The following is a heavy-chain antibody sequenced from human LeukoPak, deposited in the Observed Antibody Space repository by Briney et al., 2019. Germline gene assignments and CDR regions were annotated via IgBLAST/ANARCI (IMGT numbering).Heavy chain of an antibody. CDR3: ARGRQGATTRYFDL. CDR1: GIIFSNYA. D-gene: IGHD1-26*01. Sequence: GGSLRLSCAASGIIFSNYAMHWVRQGPGKGLECISTISSDGGSTYYANSVKGRFTISRDNSKNTLYIQMGSLRAEDMAVYYCARGRQGATTRYFDLWGRGTRVTVSS. CDR2: ISSDGGST. J-gene: IGHJ2*01. V-gene: IGHV3-64*01.